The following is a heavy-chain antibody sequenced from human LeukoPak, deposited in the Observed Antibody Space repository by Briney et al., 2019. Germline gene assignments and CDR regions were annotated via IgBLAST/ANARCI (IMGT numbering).Heavy chain of an antibody. Sequence: GGSLRLSCAASGFTFSSYSMNWVRQAPGKGLEGVANINQDGTEKYYVDSVKGRFTISRDNGKNSLYLQMNSLRVEDTAVYYCAKLAKYFYGSETFYFFEHWGQGTPVTASS. CDR1: GFTFSSYS. J-gene: IGHJ4*02. V-gene: IGHV3-7*01. CDR3: AKLAKYFYGSETFYFFEH. D-gene: IGHD3-10*01. CDR2: INQDGTEK.